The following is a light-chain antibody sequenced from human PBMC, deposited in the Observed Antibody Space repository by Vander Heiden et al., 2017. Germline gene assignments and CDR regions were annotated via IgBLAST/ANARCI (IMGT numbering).Light chain of an antibody. J-gene: IGKJ4*01. V-gene: IGKV4-1*01. CDR3: QQYYSFPFT. CDR1: QSVVYDSNNKNY. CDR2: WAS. Sequence: DIVMPQSPDSLAVSLGDRATINCKSSQSVVYDSNNKNYLSWYQQKPGQPPKLLIYWASTRESGVPDRFSGSGSGTDFTLTISSLQAEDVAVYYCQQYYSFPFTFGGGTKVEIK.